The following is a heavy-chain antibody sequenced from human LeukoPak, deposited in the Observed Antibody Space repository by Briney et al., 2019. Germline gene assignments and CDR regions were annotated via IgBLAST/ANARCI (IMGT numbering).Heavy chain of an antibody. CDR2: IRYDGSNK. J-gene: IGHJ3*02. V-gene: IGHV3-30*02. Sequence: GGSLRLSCAASGFTFSSYGMHWVRQAPGKGLEWVAFIRYDGSNKYYADSVKGRFTISRDNSKNTLYLQMNSLRAEDTAVYYCAKGGRLLWSGELSDDAFDIWGQGTMVTVSS. D-gene: IGHD3-10*01. CDR1: GFTFSSYG. CDR3: AKGGRLLWSGELSDDAFDI.